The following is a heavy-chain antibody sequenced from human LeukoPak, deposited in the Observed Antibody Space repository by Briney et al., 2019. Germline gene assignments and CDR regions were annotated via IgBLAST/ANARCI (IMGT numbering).Heavy chain of an antibody. Sequence: PGGSLRLSCAASGFTFSDYWMSWVRQAPGKGLEWVANIRQDGGEKYYVDSVKGRFTISRDNAKNSLYLQMNSLRVEDTAVYYCAKLCDWNSVDYWGQGTLVTVSS. V-gene: IGHV3-7*03. D-gene: IGHD1-7*01. CDR3: AKLCDWNSVDY. CDR2: IRQDGGEK. J-gene: IGHJ4*02. CDR1: GFTFSDYW.